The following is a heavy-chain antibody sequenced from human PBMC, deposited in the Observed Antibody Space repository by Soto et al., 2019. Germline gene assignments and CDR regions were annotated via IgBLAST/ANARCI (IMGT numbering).Heavy chain of an antibody. V-gene: IGHV4-34*01. Sequence: SETLSLTCAVYGGSFSGYYWSWIRQPPGKGLEWIGEINHSGSTNYNPSLKSRVTISVDTSKNQFSLKLSSVTAADTAVYYCARVGVYGSGSYYYYYYYMDVWGKGTTVTVSS. CDR2: INHSGST. CDR3: ARVGVYGSGSYYYYYYYMDV. CDR1: GGSFSGYY. J-gene: IGHJ6*03. D-gene: IGHD3-10*01.